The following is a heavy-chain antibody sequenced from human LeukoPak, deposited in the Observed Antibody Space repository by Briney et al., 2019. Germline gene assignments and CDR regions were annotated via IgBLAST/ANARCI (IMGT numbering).Heavy chain of an antibody. Sequence: PGGSLRLSCAASGFTFSSYSMNWVRQAPGKGLEWVSSISSSSSYIYYAGSVKGRFTISRDNAKNSLYLQMNSLRAEDTAVYYCTRDGPYSSSLNYWGQGTLVTVSS. CDR3: TRDGPYSSSLNY. CDR1: GFTFSSYS. CDR2: ISSSSSYI. D-gene: IGHD6-13*01. V-gene: IGHV3-21*01. J-gene: IGHJ4*02.